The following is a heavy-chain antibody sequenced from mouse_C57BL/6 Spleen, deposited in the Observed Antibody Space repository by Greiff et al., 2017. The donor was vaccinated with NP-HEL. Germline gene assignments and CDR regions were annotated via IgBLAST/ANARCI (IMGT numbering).Heavy chain of an antibody. J-gene: IGHJ2*01. CDR1: GYAFSSYW. CDR3: ARSGWLLPYFDY. D-gene: IGHD2-3*01. Sequence: QVQLQQSGAELVKPGASVKISCKASGYAFSSYWMNWVKQRPGKGLEWIGQIYPGDGDTNYNGKFKGKATLTADKSSSTAYMQLSSLTSEDSAVYFCARSGWLLPYFDYWGQVTTRTVSS. V-gene: IGHV1-80*01. CDR2: IYPGDGDT.